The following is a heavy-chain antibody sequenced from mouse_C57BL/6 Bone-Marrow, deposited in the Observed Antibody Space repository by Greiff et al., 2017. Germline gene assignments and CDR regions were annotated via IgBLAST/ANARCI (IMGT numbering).Heavy chain of an antibody. CDR3: ARGPYDCPFAY. CDR1: GYSFTSYY. CDR2: IYPGSGNT. J-gene: IGHJ3*01. D-gene: IGHD2-4*01. Sequence: VQLQQSGPELVKPGASVKISCKASGYSFTSYYIHWVKQRPGQGLEWIGWIYPGSGNTKYNEKFKGKATLTADTSSSTAYMQLSSLTSEDSAVYYCARGPYDCPFAYWGQGTLVTVSA. V-gene: IGHV1-66*01.